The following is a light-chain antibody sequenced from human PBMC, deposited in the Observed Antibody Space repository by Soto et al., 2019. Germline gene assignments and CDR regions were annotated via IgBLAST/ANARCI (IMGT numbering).Light chain of an antibody. CDR1: QSVLYSSNNNNY. CDR3: QQYYTNPFT. V-gene: IGKV4-1*01. J-gene: IGKJ4*01. CDR2: WAS. Sequence: DLVMTQSPDSLAVSLGERATIKCKSSQSVLYSSNNNNYLAWYQWKPGQPPKLXIYWASTRESGVPDRFSGSGSGTDFTLTISSRQDDDVAGYFCQQYYTNPFTFGGGTKVDIK.